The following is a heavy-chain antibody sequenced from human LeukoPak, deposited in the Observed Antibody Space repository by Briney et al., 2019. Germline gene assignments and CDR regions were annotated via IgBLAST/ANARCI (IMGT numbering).Heavy chain of an antibody. CDR3: ARARYHDSQGGLDP. CDR1: GYTFTSYY. J-gene: IGHJ5*02. V-gene: IGHV1-46*01. Sequence: ASVKVSCKASGYTFTSYYINWMRQAPGQGLEWMGIINPSSGRTTFAQKFQGRVTLTRDTSTSTVYMELSSLKSEDTAVYYCARARYHDSQGGLDPWGQGTLVTVSS. D-gene: IGHD2-2*01. CDR2: INPSSGRT.